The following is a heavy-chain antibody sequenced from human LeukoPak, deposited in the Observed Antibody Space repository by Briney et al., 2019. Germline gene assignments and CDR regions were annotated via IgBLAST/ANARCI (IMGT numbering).Heavy chain of an antibody. J-gene: IGHJ5*02. D-gene: IGHD3-3*01. CDR2: IYTSGST. V-gene: IGHV4-61*02. Sequence: SETLSLTCTVSGGSISSGSYYWSWIRQPAGKGLEWIGRIYTSGSTNYNPSLKRRVTISVDTSKNQFSLKLSSVTAADTAVYYCARGNVLRFLEWLPTLNWFDPWGQGTLVTVSS. CDR1: GGSISSGSYY. CDR3: ARGNVLRFLEWLPTLNWFDP.